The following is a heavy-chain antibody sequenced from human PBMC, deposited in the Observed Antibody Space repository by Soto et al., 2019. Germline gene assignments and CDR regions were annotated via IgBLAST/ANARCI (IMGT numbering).Heavy chain of an antibody. V-gene: IGHV4-31*03. J-gene: IGHJ6*02. D-gene: IGHD7-27*01. CDR3: ARVGTSYARRGLDV. CDR2: IYYTGST. CDR1: GGAIDRGGYY. Sequence: SETLSLTCNVSGGAIDRGGYYWCWIRQHPGKGLEWIGYIYYTGSTYYNPSLKSRVSISIDTSKNQFSLELISVTAADTAAYYCARVGTSYARRGLDVWGQGTTVTVSS.